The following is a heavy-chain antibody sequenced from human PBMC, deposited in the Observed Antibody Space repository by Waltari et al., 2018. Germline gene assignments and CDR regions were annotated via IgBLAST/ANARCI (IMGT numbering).Heavy chain of an antibody. J-gene: IGHJ6*03. V-gene: IGHV4-30-4*08. Sequence: QVQLQESGPGLVKPSQTLSLTCTVSGGSISSGDYYWSWIRQPPGKGLEWIGYIYYSGSTYYNPSLESRVTISVDTSKNQFSRKLSSVPAADTAVYYCAREADSGYEPTYYMDVWGKGTTVTISS. CDR2: IYYSGST. CDR1: GGSISSGDYY. D-gene: IGHD5-12*01. CDR3: AREADSGYEPTYYMDV.